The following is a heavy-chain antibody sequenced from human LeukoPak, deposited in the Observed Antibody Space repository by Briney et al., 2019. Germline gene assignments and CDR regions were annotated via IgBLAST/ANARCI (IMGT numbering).Heavy chain of an antibody. V-gene: IGHV4-34*01. J-gene: IGHJ6*03. CDR2: INHSGST. D-gene: IGHD2-15*01. Sequence: SETLSLTCAVYGGSFTGYYWSWIRQPPGRGLEWIGQINHSGSTNYNPSLKSRVTISVDTSKNQFSLKLSSVTAADTAVYYCARGSLVGYYYYYMDVWGKGTTVTVSS. CDR1: GGSFTGYY. CDR3: ARGSLVGYYYYYMDV.